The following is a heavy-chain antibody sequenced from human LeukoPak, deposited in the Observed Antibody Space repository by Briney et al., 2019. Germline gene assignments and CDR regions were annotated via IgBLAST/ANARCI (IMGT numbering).Heavy chain of an antibody. Sequence: SETLSLTCAVYGGSFSGYYWSWIRQPPGKGLEWIGEINHSGSTNYNPSLKSRVTISVDTSKNQFSLKLSSVTAADTAVCYCARVRRFYDYYMDVWGKGTTVTVSS. CDR1: GGSFSGYY. CDR2: INHSGST. CDR3: ARVRRFYDYYMDV. V-gene: IGHV4-34*01. J-gene: IGHJ6*03.